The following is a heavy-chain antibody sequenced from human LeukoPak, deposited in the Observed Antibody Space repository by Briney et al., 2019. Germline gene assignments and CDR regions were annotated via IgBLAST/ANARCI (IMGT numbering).Heavy chain of an antibody. V-gene: IGHV4-39*02. CDR1: GGSISSSSYY. CDR2: IYYSGST. Sequence: SETLSLTCTVSGGSISSSSYYWGWIRQPPGKGLEWIGSIYYSGSTYYNPSLKSRVTISVDTSKNQFSLKLSSVTAADTAVYYCAREKGSHAFDIWGQGTMVTVSS. CDR3: AREKGSHAFDI. J-gene: IGHJ3*02.